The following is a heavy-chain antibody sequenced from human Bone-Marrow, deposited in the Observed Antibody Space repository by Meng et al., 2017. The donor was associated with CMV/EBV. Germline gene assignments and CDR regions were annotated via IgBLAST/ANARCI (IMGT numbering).Heavy chain of an antibody. V-gene: IGHV1-2*02. CDR3: ARAGVRFLEWLLLPNYGMDV. J-gene: IGHJ6*02. CDR2: INPNSGGT. Sequence: ASVKVSCKASGYTFTGYYMHWVRQAPGQGLEWMGWINPNSGGTNYAQKFQGRVTMTRDTSISTAYMELSRLRSDDTAVYYCARAGVRFLEWLLLPNYGMDVWGQGTTVTVSS. CDR1: GYTFTGYY. D-gene: IGHD3-3*01.